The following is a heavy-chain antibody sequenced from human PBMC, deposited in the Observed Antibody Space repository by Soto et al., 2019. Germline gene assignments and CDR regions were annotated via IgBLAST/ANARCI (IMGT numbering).Heavy chain of an antibody. D-gene: IGHD3-22*01. CDR3: ARSSSSGYYYVDFDY. CDR2: ISAYNGNT. Sequence: ASVKVSCKASGYTFTSYGISWVRRAPGQGLEWMGWISAYNGNTNYAQKLQGRVTMTTDTSTSTAYMELRSLRSDDTAVYYCARSSSSGYYYVDFDYWGQGTLVTVSS. CDR1: GYTFTSYG. V-gene: IGHV1-18*01. J-gene: IGHJ4*02.